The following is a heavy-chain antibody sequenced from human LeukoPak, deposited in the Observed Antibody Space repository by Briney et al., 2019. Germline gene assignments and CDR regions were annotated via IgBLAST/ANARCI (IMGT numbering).Heavy chain of an antibody. CDR2: IYHSGST. Sequence: SETLSLTCTVSGGSISSGGYYWSWIRQPPGKGLEWIGYIYHSGSTYYNPSLKSRATISVDTSKNQFSLKLSSVTAADTAVYYCASHTNVLRFLEWQKPAFDIWGQGTMVTVSS. J-gene: IGHJ3*02. CDR1: GGSISSGGYY. D-gene: IGHD3-3*01. V-gene: IGHV4-30-2*03. CDR3: ASHTNVLRFLEWQKPAFDI.